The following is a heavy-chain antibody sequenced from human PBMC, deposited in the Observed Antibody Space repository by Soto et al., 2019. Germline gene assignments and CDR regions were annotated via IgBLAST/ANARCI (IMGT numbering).Heavy chain of an antibody. D-gene: IGHD4-17*01. CDR3: ARGVTVTTYYYYYYYMDV. CDR1: GYTFTSYD. J-gene: IGHJ6*03. V-gene: IGHV1-8*01. CDR2: MNPNSGNT. Sequence: ASVKVSCKASGYTFTSYDINWVRQATGQGLEWMGWMNPNSGNTGYAQKFQGRVTMTRNTSISTAYMELSSLRSEDTAVFYCARGVTVTTYYYYYYYMDVWGKGTTVTVSS.